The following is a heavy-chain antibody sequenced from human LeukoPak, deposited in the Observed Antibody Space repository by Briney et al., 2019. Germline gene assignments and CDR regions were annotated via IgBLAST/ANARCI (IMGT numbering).Heavy chain of an antibody. D-gene: IGHD3-3*01. J-gene: IGHJ4*02. V-gene: IGHV3-15*01. CDR3: TTRLTIDY. Sequence: KPGGSLRLSCAASGFTFSNAWMSWVRQAPGKGLEWVDRIKSKTDGGTTDYAAPVKGRFTISRDDSKNTLYLQMNSLKTEDTAVYYCTTRLTIDYWGQGTLVTVSS. CDR1: GFTFSNAW. CDR2: IKSKTDGGTT.